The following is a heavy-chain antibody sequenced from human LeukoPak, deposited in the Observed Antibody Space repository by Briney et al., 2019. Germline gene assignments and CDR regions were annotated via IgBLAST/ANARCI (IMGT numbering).Heavy chain of an antibody. CDR2: INPHSGGT. CDR1: GFSFTDYY. J-gene: IGHJ4*02. Sequence: ASVKVSCKASGFSFTDYYKHWVRQAPGQGLEWMGYINPHSGGTSSPQKFQGRVTMTTDTSISAAYMELSSLISDDTAMYYCVREGNELLSKNFDYWGQGTLVTVSS. V-gene: IGHV1-2*02. CDR3: VREGNELLSKNFDY. D-gene: IGHD2-21*02.